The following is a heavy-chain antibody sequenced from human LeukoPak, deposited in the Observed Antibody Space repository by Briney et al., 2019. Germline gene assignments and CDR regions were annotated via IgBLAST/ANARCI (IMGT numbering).Heavy chain of an antibody. D-gene: IGHD3-9*01. Sequence: PSETLSLTCTVSGGSISSYHWSWIRQPPGKGLEWIGYIYYSGSTNYNPSLKSRVTISVDTSKNQFSLKLSSVTAADTAVHYCASGRLYYDILTGYYPLPPFDYWGQGTLVTVSS. V-gene: IGHV4-59*08. CDR3: ASGRLYYDILTGYYPLPPFDY. CDR2: IYYSGST. CDR1: GGSISSYH. J-gene: IGHJ4*02.